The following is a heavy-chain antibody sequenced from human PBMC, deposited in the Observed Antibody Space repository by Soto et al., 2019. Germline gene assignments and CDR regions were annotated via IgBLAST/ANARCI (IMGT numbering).Heavy chain of an antibody. CDR1: GYTFTSYD. J-gene: IGHJ4*02. Sequence: ASVKVSCKASGYTFTSYDINWVRQATGQGLEWMGWMNPNSGNTGYAQKFQGRVTMTRNTSISTAYMELSSLRSEDTAVYYCAISCRSGGSCYLEYWGEGTAVTVS. V-gene: IGHV1-8*01. D-gene: IGHD2-15*01. CDR2: MNPNSGNT. CDR3: AISCRSGGSCYLEY.